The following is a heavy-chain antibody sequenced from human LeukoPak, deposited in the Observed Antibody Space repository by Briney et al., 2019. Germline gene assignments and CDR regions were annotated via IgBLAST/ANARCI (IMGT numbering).Heavy chain of an antibody. J-gene: IGHJ4*02. D-gene: IGHD1-26*01. CDR2: ISGSGGST. V-gene: IGHV3-23*01. Sequence: GGSLRLSCAASGFTFSSYAMSWVRQAPGKGLERVSAISGSGGSTYYADSVKGRFTISRDNSKNTLYLQMNSLRAEDTAVYYCAKYRGSSSWFPNYYFDYRGQGTLVTVSS. CDR1: GFTFSSYA. CDR3: AKYRGSSSWFPNYYFDY.